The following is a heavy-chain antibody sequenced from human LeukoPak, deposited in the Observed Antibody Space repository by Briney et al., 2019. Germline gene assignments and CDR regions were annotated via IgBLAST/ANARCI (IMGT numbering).Heavy chain of an antibody. D-gene: IGHD2-2*01. Sequence: ASVKVSCKASGYTFTSYGISWVRQAPGQGLEWMGWISAYNGNTNYAQKLQGRVTMTTDTSTSTAYMELRSLRSDDTAVYYCARLCSSTSCYPHYYYGMDVWGKGTTVTVSS. CDR1: GYTFTSYG. V-gene: IGHV1-18*04. CDR2: ISAYNGNT. J-gene: IGHJ6*04. CDR3: ARLCSSTSCYPHYYYGMDV.